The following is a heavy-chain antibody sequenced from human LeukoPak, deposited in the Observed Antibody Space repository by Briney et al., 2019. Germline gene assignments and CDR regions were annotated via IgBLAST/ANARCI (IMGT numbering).Heavy chain of an antibody. J-gene: IGHJ4*02. Sequence: GGSLRLSCAASGFTFSSYSMNWVRQAPGKGLEWVSSISSSSSYIYYADSVKGRFTISRDNAKNSLYLQMNSLRAEDTAVYYCAKDKTYGSGSYFGYWGQGTLVTVSS. CDR1: GFTFSSYS. CDR2: ISSSSSYI. V-gene: IGHV3-21*04. CDR3: AKDKTYGSGSYFGY. D-gene: IGHD3-10*01.